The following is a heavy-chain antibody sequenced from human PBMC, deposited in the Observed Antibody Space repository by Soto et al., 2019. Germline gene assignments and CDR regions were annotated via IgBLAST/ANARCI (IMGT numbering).Heavy chain of an antibody. Sequence: PGESLKISCKGSGYSFTSYWIGWVRQMPGKGLEWMGIIYPGDSDTRYSPSFQGQDTISADKSISTAYLQWSSLKASDTATYYCASLGDHSLYYYYGMDVWGQGTTVTVS. CDR3: ASLGDHSLYYYYGMDV. CDR1: GYSFTSYW. CDR2: IYPGDSDT. J-gene: IGHJ6*02. V-gene: IGHV5-51*01. D-gene: IGHD2-21*02.